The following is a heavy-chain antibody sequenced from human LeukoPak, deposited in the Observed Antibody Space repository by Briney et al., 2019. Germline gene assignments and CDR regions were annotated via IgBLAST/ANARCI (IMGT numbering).Heavy chain of an antibody. V-gene: IGHV1-46*01. CDR2: INPSGGST. CDR3: AREYCSGGSCYGLDY. J-gene: IGHJ4*02. D-gene: IGHD2-15*01. Sequence: ASVKVSCEASGYTFTSYYMHWVRQAPGQGLEWMGIINPSGGSTSYAQKFQGRVTMTRDTSTSTVYMELSSLRSEDTAVYYCAREYCSGGSCYGLDYWGQGTLVTVSS. CDR1: GYTFTSYY.